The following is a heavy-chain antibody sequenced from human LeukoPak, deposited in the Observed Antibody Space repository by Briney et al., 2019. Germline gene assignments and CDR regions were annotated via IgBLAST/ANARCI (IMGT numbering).Heavy chain of an antibody. Sequence: GGSLRLSCAASGFTFNNYAMTWVRQAPGKGLEWVSTISGGGGSTYYADSVRGRFTISRDNSKNTLYLQVASLRAEDTAVYYCAKDGRGYAIFHYWGQGALVTVSS. CDR1: GFTFNNYA. V-gene: IGHV3-23*01. CDR3: AKDGRGYAIFHY. J-gene: IGHJ4*02. D-gene: IGHD2-8*01. CDR2: ISGGGGST.